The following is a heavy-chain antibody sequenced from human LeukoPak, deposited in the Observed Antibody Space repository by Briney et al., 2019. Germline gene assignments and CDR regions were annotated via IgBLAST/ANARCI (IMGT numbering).Heavy chain of an antibody. D-gene: IGHD1-26*01. V-gene: IGHV3-23*01. Sequence: GGTLRLSCAASGITFRSYGMSWVRQAPGKGLEWVSGISYTGENTYYADSVKGRFTISRDNSKNTLYLQMNSLRAEDTAVYYCARDLREHGVFDIWGQGTMVTVSS. CDR3: ARDLREHGVFDI. J-gene: IGHJ3*02. CDR1: GITFRSYG. CDR2: ISYTGENT.